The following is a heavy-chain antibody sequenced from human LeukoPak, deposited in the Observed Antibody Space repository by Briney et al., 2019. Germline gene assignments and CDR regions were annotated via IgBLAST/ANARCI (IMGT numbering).Heavy chain of an antibody. J-gene: IGHJ4*02. CDR1: GFTFSNSA. Sequence: GGSLRLSCAASGFTFSNSAMHWVRQAPGKGLEWVAVIAYDGSNKYYADSVKGRFTISRDNSKNMLYLQMNSLRAEDTALYYCARDKIAVAGPLDYWGQGTLVTVSS. D-gene: IGHD6-19*01. CDR2: IAYDGSNK. CDR3: ARDKIAVAGPLDY. V-gene: IGHV3-30*04.